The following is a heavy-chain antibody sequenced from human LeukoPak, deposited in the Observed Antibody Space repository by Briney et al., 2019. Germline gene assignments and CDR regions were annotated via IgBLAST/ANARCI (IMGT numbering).Heavy chain of an antibody. J-gene: IGHJ3*02. CDR2: IYYSGST. V-gene: IGHV4-39*02. CDR1: GGSISSSSYY. CDR3: ARDLDYYGSGSYYNVPAFDI. D-gene: IGHD3-10*01. Sequence: SETLSLTCTVSGGSISSSSYYWGWIRQPPGKGREWIGSIYYSGSTYYNPSLKSRVTISVDTSKNQFSLKLSSVTAADTAVYYCARDLDYYGSGSYYNVPAFDIWGQGTMVTVSS.